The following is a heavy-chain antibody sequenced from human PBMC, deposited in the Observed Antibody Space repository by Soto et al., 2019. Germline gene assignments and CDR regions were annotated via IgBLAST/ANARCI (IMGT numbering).Heavy chain of an antibody. Sequence: GASVKVSCKASGYTFTSYAMHWVRQAPGQRLEWMGWINAGNGNTKYSQKFQGRVTMTEDTSTDTAYMELSSLRSEDTAVYYCASYDILRTSYPHLDYWGQGTLVTVSS. J-gene: IGHJ4*02. CDR3: ASYDILRTSYPHLDY. CDR2: INAGNGNT. V-gene: IGHV1-3*01. D-gene: IGHD3-9*01. CDR1: GYTFTSYA.